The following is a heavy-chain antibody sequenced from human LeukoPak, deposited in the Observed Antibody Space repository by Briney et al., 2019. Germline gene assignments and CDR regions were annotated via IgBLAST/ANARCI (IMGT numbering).Heavy chain of an antibody. CDR3: ARNGYGSGSSW. Sequence: KSSETLSLTCAVYGGSFSGYYWSWIRQPPGKGLEWIGEINHSGSTNYNPSLKSRVTISVDTSKNQFSLKLSSVTAADTAVYYCARNGYGSGSSWWGQGTLVTVSS. J-gene: IGHJ4*02. CDR2: INHSGST. D-gene: IGHD3-10*01. V-gene: IGHV4-34*01. CDR1: GGSFSGYY.